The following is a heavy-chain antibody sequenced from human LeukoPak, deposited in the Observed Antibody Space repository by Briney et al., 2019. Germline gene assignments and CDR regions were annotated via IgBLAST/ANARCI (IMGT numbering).Heavy chain of an antibody. J-gene: IGHJ4*02. CDR2: IIPIFGTT. D-gene: IGHD4-17*01. Sequence: SVKVSCKASGGTFSSYAISWVRQAPGQGLEWMGGIIPIFGTTNYAQKFQGRVTITADKSTSTAYMELSSLRSEDTAVYYCAQGTVTTSSFSYWGQGTLVTVSS. V-gene: IGHV1-69*06. CDR1: GGTFSSYA. CDR3: AQGTVTTSSFSY.